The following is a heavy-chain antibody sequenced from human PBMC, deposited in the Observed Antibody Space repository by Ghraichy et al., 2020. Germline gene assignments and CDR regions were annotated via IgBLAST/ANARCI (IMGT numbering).Heavy chain of an antibody. CDR2: ISAYNGNT. CDR3: ARCFAEVEWLLYHSYYYYYMDV. CDR1: GYTFTSYG. V-gene: IGHV1-18*01. Sequence: ASVKVSCKASGYTFTSYGISWVRQAPGQGLEWMGWISAYNGNTNYAQKLQGRVTMTTDTSTSTAYMELRSLRSDDTAVYYCARCFAEVEWLLYHSYYYYYMDVWGKGTTVTVSS. J-gene: IGHJ6*03. D-gene: IGHD3-3*01.